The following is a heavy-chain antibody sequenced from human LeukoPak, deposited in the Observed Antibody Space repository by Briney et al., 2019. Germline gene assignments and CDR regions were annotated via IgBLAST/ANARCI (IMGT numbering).Heavy chain of an antibody. CDR1: GYSFSSCS. V-gene: IGHV1-18*01. CDR2: ISGYNGNTNGNT. Sequence: ASVKVSCKASGYSFSSCSISWVRQAPGQGLEWMGWISGYNGNTNGNTNYAQKFQGRVTMTTDTSTSTAYMELRSLRSDDTAVYYCARGASGSYSWFDPWGQGTLVTVSS. D-gene: IGHD1-26*01. CDR3: ARGASGSYSWFDP. J-gene: IGHJ5*02.